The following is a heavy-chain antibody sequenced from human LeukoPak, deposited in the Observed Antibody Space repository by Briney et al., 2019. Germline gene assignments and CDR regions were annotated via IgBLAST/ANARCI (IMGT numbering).Heavy chain of an antibody. CDR3: ARELPFDY. CDR1: GFTFSSYG. CDR2: IWYDGSNK. V-gene: IGHV3-33*01. D-gene: IGHD2-15*01. J-gene: IGHJ4*02. Sequence: RPGGSVRLCRAASGFTFSSYGMHWVRQAPGKGLEWVAVIWYDGSNKYYADSVKGRFTISRDNSKNTLYLQMNSLRAEDTAVYYCARELPFDYWGQGTLVTVSS.